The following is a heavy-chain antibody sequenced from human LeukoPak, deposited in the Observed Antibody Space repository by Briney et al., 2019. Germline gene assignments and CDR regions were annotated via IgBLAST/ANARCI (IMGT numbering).Heavy chain of an antibody. CDR2: INPSGGST. V-gene: IGHV1-46*01. J-gene: IGHJ4*02. CDR3: ARTHIVATTTFDY. CDR1: GYTFTIYY. D-gene: IGHD5-12*01. Sequence: ASVTVSFTASGYTFTIYYMHWVRQAPGQGLEWMGIINPSGGSTSYAQKFQGRVTMTRDTSTSTVYMELSSLRSEDTAVYYCARTHIVATTTFDYWGQGTLVTVSS.